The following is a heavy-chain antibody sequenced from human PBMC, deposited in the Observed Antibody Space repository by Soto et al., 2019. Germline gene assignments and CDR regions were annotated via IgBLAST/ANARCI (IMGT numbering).Heavy chain of an antibody. Sequence: EVQLVESGGGLIQPGGSLRLSCAASGFTVSANYMNWVRQAPGKGLQWVSLLYSGGATFYADSVKGRFTISRDSSKNTRYLQMDSLRAEDTAVYYCAGQRANHYGNPNDALDSWGQGTMVTVSS. D-gene: IGHD4-4*01. CDR3: AGQRANHYGNPNDALDS. J-gene: IGHJ3*02. V-gene: IGHV3-53*01. CDR2: LYSGGAT. CDR1: GFTVSANY.